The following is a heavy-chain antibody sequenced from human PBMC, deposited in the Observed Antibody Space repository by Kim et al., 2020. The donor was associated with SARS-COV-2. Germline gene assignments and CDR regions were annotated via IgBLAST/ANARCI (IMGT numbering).Heavy chain of an antibody. CDR2: IYYSGST. Sequence: IYYSGSTNSNPALKSRVTISVDTSKNQFSLKLSSVTAADTAVYYCARGFDIWGQGTMVTVSS. CDR3: ARGFDI. J-gene: IGHJ3*02. V-gene: IGHV4-59*09.